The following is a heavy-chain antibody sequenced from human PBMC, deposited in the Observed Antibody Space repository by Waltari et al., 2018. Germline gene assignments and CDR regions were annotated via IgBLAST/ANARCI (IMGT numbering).Heavy chain of an antibody. J-gene: IGHJ4*02. Sequence: EVQLVESGGGLVQPGGSLRLSCAASGFTFSSYAMSWVRQAPGKGLEWVSPISGDGGGTYYADSVKGRFTISRDNSKNTLYLQMNSLRAEDTAVYYCAKRTGYITMAGPYYFDYWGQGTLVTVSS. CDR3: AKRTGYITMAGPYYFDY. D-gene: IGHD6-19*01. V-gene: IGHV3-23*04. CDR1: GFTFSSYA. CDR2: ISGDGGGT.